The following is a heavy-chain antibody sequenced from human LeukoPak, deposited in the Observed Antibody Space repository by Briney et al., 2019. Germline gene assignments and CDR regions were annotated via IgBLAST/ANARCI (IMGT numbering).Heavy chain of an antibody. D-gene: IGHD6-13*01. CDR1: GYSFTSYW. J-gene: IGHJ4*02. Sequence: GESLKISCKGSGYSFTSYWIGWVRQMPGKGLEWMGIIYPGDSDTRYSPSFQGQVTISADKSISTAYLQWSSLKASDTAMYYCARHRGIAAAGTSPDYWGQGTLVTVSS. V-gene: IGHV5-51*01. CDR3: ARHRGIAAAGTSPDY. CDR2: IYPGDSDT.